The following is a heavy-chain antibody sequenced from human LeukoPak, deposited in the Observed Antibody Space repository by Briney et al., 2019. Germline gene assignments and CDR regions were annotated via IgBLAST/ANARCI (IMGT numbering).Heavy chain of an antibody. CDR1: GFTFSSYG. D-gene: IGHD3-9*01. CDR3: AKEQGNDILTGEADY. V-gene: IGHV3-30*18. Sequence: PGGSLRLSCAASGFTFSSYGMHWVRQAPGKGLEWVAVISYDGSNKYYADSVKGRFTISRDNSKDTLYLQMNSLRAEDTAVYYCAKEQGNDILTGEADYWGQGTLVTVSS. J-gene: IGHJ4*02. CDR2: ISYDGSNK.